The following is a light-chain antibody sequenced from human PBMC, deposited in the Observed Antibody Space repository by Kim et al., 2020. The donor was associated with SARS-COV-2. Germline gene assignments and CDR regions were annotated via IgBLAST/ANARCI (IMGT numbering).Light chain of an antibody. CDR2: DAA. CDR1: EDVSDY. Sequence: GDRVTITCQASEDVSDYFNWYNNKPGEAPKVLIRDAANLESGVPSRFSRGGYGTEFSLTISSVQPEDMGTYYCQQYDAPPFTFG. V-gene: IGKV1-33*01. CDR3: QQYDAPPFT. J-gene: IGKJ5*01.